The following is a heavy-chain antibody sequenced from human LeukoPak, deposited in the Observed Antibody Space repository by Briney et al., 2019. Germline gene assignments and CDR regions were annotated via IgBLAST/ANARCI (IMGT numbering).Heavy chain of an antibody. CDR1: GFTVNSNY. CDR3: ARETSDLLTGYHRRFDY. D-gene: IGHD3-9*01. CDR2: IYSGGTA. Sequence: QPGGSLRLSCAASGFTVNSNYMNWVRQAPGKGLEWVSVIYSGGTAYYADSVKGRFTFSRDTSKNTLYLQMNSLRVEDTVVYYCARETSDLLTGYHRRFDYWGQGTLVTVSS. J-gene: IGHJ4*02. V-gene: IGHV3-53*01.